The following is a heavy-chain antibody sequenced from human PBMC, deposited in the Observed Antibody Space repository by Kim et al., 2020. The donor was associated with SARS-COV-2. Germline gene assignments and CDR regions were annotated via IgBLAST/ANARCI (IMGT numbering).Heavy chain of an antibody. D-gene: IGHD6-6*01. CDR2: INHSGST. J-gene: IGHJ6*02. CDR3: ARGEYSSSLDYGMDV. V-gene: IGHV4-34*01. Sequence: SETLSLTCAVYGGSFSGYYWSWIRQPPGKGLEWIGEINHSGSTNYNPSLKSRVTISVDTSKNQFSLKLSSVTAADTAVYYCARGEYSSSLDYGMDVWGQG. CDR1: GGSFSGYY.